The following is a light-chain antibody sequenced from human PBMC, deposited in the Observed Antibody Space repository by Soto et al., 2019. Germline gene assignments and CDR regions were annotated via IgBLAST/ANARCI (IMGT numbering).Light chain of an antibody. J-gene: IGLJ3*02. CDR1: SSDVGGFSY. Sequence: QSALTQPASASGSPGQSITISSTGTSSDVGGFSYVSWFQQHPAKAPKLIICEVSNRPSGVSIRFSGSKSGNTACLTVSGLHAEDEADSYWASFTRSITGVFGGVTKLPVL. V-gene: IGLV2-14*01. CDR3: ASFTRSITGV. CDR2: EVS.